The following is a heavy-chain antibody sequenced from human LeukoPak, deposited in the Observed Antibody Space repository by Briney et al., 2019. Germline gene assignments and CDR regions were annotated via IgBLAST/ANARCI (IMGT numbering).Heavy chain of an antibody. D-gene: IGHD2-15*01. V-gene: IGHV1-18*01. Sequence: ASVKVSCKSSGFTFINSRITWVRQAPGQGLEWMGWISAYYGNTQYVDKFEGRVAMTGDTSTNTAYIELTSLRSDDTAVYYCARLGGGSHYYFDFWGQGTLVTVSP. CDR1: GFTFINSR. CDR3: ARLGGGSHYYFDF. J-gene: IGHJ4*02. CDR2: ISAYYGNT.